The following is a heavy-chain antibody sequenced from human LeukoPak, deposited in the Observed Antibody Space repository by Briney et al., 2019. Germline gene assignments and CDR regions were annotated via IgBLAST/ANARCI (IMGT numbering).Heavy chain of an antibody. CDR3: ARLKATVSIHAYFDS. J-gene: IGHJ4*02. Sequence: SETLSLTCAVYGGSFSGYYWSWIRQPPGKGLEWIGEINHSGSTNYNPSLTSRVSISSDTYKNQFSLELSSVTAADTAVYYCARLKATVSIHAYFDSWGQGTLVTVSS. CDR2: INHSGST. D-gene: IGHD4-17*01. CDR1: GGSFSGYY. V-gene: IGHV4-34*01.